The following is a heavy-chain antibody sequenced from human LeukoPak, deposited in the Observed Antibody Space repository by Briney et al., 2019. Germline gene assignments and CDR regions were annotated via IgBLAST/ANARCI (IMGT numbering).Heavy chain of an antibody. CDR1: GFTFSSYA. CDR2: IWYDGSNK. J-gene: IGHJ4*02. D-gene: IGHD6-19*01. V-gene: IGHV3-33*08. CDR3: ARSYSSGWYPIDY. Sequence: PGGSLRLSCAASGFTFSSYAMSWVRQAPGKGLVWVAVIWYDGSNKYFADSVKGRFTISRDNSKNTLYLQMNSLRAEDTAVFYCARSYSSGWYPIDYWGQGTLVTVSS.